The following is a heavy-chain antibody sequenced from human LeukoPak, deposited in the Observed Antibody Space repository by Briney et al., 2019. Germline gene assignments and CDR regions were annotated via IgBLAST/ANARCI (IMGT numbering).Heavy chain of an antibody. CDR2: ISANNGET. D-gene: IGHD6-25*01. J-gene: IGHJ4*02. CDR3: ANVPPSAHQRLGSDY. Sequence: ASVKVSCKASGYIFTNYGISWVRQAPGQGLEWMAWISANNGETRYAQNLQSRLTMTTDTSASTAYMDLRSLRSDDTAVYYRANVPPSAHQRLGSDYWGQGTQVPVSS. CDR1: GYIFTNYG. V-gene: IGHV1-18*04.